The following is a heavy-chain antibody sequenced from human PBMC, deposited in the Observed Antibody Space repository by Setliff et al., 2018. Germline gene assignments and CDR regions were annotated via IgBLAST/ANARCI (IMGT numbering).Heavy chain of an antibody. Sequence: SVKVSCKASGYTFTSYYMHWVRQAPGQGLEWMGIINPSGGSTSYAQKFQGRVTMTRDTSTSTVYMELSSLSSEDTAVYYCAGTYYNFWSALDYYYYGMDVWGQGTTVTVSS. D-gene: IGHD3-3*01. CDR1: GYTFTSYY. CDR2: INPSGGST. J-gene: IGHJ6*02. V-gene: IGHV1-46*01. CDR3: AGTYYNFWSALDYYYYGMDV.